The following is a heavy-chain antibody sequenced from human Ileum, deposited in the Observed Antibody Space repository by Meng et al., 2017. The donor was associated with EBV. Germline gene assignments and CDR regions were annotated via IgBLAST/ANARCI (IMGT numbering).Heavy chain of an antibody. Sequence: QLHPQRSGPGLAVPSGTLSLTCSVSGDSISHEHWWSCVRQSPGKGLEWIGEIHHTRGPNYNLSLKSRVIISVDKSNNHFSLRLSAVTAADTAVYYCASNGAFSLDHWGQGTLVTVSS. CDR2: IHHTRGP. CDR3: ASNGAFSLDH. CDR1: GDSISHEHW. V-gene: IGHV4-4*02. D-gene: IGHD2-8*01. J-gene: IGHJ4*02.